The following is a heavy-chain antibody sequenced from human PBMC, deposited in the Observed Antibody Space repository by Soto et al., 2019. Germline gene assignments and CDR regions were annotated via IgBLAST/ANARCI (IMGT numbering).Heavy chain of an antibody. D-gene: IGHD4-4*01. CDR2: INAGNGNT. Sequence: ASVKVSCKASGYTFTSYAMHWVRQAPGQRLEWMGWINAGNGNTKYSQKFQGRVTITRDTSASTAYMELSSLRSEDTAVYYCARGFFSNYASYYYGIDVWGQGPTVTVSS. CDR3: ARGFFSNYASYYYGIDV. V-gene: IGHV1-3*01. CDR1: GYTFTSYA. J-gene: IGHJ6*02.